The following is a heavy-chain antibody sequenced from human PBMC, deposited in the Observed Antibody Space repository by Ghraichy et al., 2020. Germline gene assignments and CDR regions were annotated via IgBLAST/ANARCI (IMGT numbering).Heavy chain of an antibody. CDR1: GYTFTSYG. Sequence: ASVKVSCKASGYTFTSYGISWVRQAPGQGLEWMGWISAYNGNTNYAQKLQGRVTMTTDTSTSTAYMELRSLRSDDTAVYYCARDLVRGYYGSGSYVLYYYYYGMDVWGQGTTVTVSS. CDR3: ARDLVRGYYGSGSYVLYYYYYGMDV. J-gene: IGHJ6*02. D-gene: IGHD3-10*01. CDR2: ISAYNGNT. V-gene: IGHV1-18*01.